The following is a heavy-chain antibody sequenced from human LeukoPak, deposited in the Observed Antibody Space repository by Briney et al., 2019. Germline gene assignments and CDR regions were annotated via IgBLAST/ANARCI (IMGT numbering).Heavy chain of an antibody. CDR1: GFTFSSYA. CDR2: ISGSGGRT. Sequence: QPGGSLRPSCAAPGFTFSSYAMSWVRKAPGMGLEWVSLISGSGGRTYYPDSVKGGFTNSRDNSKNTVYLQMNSLRAEDTAVYYWAKDQDYYDRSYDYVKYFDFWGQGTLVTVSS. D-gene: IGHD3-22*01. J-gene: IGHJ4*02. V-gene: IGHV3-23*01. CDR3: AKDQDYYDRSYDYVKYFDF.